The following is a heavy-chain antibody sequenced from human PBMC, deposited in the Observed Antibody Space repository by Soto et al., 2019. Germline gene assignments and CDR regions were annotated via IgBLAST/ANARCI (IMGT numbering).Heavy chain of an antibody. CDR1: GMTFSYTT. CDR2: VVVANGNA. D-gene: IGHD2-8*01. CDR3: AADQWA. V-gene: IGHV1-58*01. Sequence: QMHLVQSGPEVKKPGTSVKVSCKASGMTFSYTTVQWVRQTRGQRLEWLGWVVVANGNANYAEQYQERVTITWDSSTSTAYMELSRLRSDDTAVYYCAADQWAWCQGTLVIVSS. J-gene: IGHJ5*02.